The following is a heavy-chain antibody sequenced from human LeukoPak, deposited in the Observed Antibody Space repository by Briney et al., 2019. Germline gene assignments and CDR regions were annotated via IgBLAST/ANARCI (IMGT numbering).Heavy chain of an antibody. CDR3: ARVTVGAIYSSSWYDAAHFDY. CDR1: GGSISSSSYY. Sequence: SETLSLTCTVSGGSISSSSYYWGWIRQPPGKGLEWIGSIYYSGSTYYNPSLKSRVTISVDTSKNQFSLKLSSVTAADTAVYYCARVTVGAIYSSSWYDAAHFDYWGQGTLVTVSS. CDR2: IYYSGST. V-gene: IGHV4-39*07. D-gene: IGHD6-13*01. J-gene: IGHJ4*02.